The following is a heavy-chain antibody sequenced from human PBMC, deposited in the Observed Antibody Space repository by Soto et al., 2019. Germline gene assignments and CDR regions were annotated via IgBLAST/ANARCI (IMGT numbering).Heavy chain of an antibody. J-gene: IGHJ4*02. CDR3: AKGVAGRWIDDY. Sequence: GGSLRLSCAASGFTFSSYAMSWVRQAPGKGLEWVSAISGSGGSTYYADSVKGRFTIFNDNSKHTLYLQMNSLRAEDTAVYYCAKGVAGRWIDDYWGQGTLVTVSS. V-gene: IGHV3-23*01. CDR1: GFTFSSYA. D-gene: IGHD6-19*01. CDR2: ISGSGGST.